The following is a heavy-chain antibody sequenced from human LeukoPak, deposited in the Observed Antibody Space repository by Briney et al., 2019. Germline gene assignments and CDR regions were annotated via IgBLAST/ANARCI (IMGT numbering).Heavy chain of an antibody. J-gene: IGHJ6*04. Sequence: GGSLRLSCAASGFTFSSYAMSWVRQAPGKGLEWVSAISGSGGSTYYADSVKGRFTISRDNSKNTLYLQMNSLRAEDTAVYYCAKAKAAGYHYYYYGMDVWGKGTTVTVSS. CDR3: AKAKAAGYHYYYYGMDV. D-gene: IGHD6-13*01. CDR2: ISGSGGST. CDR1: GFTFSSYA. V-gene: IGHV3-23*01.